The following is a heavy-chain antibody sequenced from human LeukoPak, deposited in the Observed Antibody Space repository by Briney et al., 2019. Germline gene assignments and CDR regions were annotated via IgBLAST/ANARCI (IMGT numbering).Heavy chain of an antibody. V-gene: IGHV3-74*03. CDR2: INIDGSTT. CDR1: GFTFSSYW. Sequence: GGSLRLSCAASGFTFSSYWMHWVRQAPGKGLVWVSRINIDGSTTTYADSVKGRFTISRNNAKNTLSLQMNSLSAEDTAVYYCARQTHYIDYWGQGTLVTVSS. D-gene: IGHD2-2*02. CDR3: ARQTHYIDY. J-gene: IGHJ4*02.